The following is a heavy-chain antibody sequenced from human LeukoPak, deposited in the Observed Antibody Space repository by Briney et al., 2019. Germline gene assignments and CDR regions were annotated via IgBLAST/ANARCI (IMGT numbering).Heavy chain of an antibody. CDR2: ISGRDGST. Sequence: GGSLRLSCAASGFTFDDYGMSWVRQAPGKGLEWVSGISGRDGSTYYADSVKGRFTISRDNSKNTLYLQMNSLRAEDTAVYYCARAGVMGSDAFDIWGQGTMVTVSS. CDR1: GFTFDDYG. D-gene: IGHD7-27*01. V-gene: IGHV3-23*01. CDR3: ARAGVMGSDAFDI. J-gene: IGHJ3*02.